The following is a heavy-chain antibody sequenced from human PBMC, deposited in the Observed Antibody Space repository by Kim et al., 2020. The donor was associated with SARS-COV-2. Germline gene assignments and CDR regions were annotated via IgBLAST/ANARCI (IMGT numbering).Heavy chain of an antibody. V-gene: IGHV1-8*01. Sequence: ASVKVSCKASGYTFTSYDINWVRQATGQGLEWMGWMNPNSGNTGYAQKFQGRVTMTRNTSISTAYMELSSLRSEDTAVYYCARVVDSRYCTNGVCSYITFFDYWGQGTLVTVSS. CDR2: MNPNSGNT. CDR1: GYTFTSYD. D-gene: IGHD2-8*01. J-gene: IGHJ4*02. CDR3: ARVVDSRYCTNGVCSYITFFDY.